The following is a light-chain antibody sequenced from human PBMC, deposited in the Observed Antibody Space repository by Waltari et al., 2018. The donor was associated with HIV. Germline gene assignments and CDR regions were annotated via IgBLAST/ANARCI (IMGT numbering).Light chain of an antibody. J-gene: IGKJ3*01. CDR3: QQYHNWPFT. CDR2: GAS. Sequence: EIVMTQSPATLSASPGERATLSCRASQNIKNNLAWYQQKPGQAPRLLIHGASTTDTGISARFSGSVSGTEFSLTIGSLQSEDFAVYYCQQYHNWPFTFGPGTRVEMK. V-gene: IGKV3-15*01. CDR1: QNIKNN.